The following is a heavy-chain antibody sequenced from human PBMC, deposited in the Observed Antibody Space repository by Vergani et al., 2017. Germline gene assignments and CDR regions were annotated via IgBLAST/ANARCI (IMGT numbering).Heavy chain of an antibody. CDR2: IIPIFGTA. CDR1: GGTFSSYA. CDR3: AILPGGGTSIAARDAFDI. V-gene: IGHV1-69*01. J-gene: IGHJ3*02. D-gene: IGHD6-6*01. Sequence: QVQLVQSGAEVKKPGSSVKVSCKASGGTFSSYAISWVRQAPGQGLEWMGGIIPIFGTANYAQKFQGRVTITADESTSTAYMELSSLRAEDTAVYYCAILPGGGTSIAARDAFDIWGQGTMVTVSS.